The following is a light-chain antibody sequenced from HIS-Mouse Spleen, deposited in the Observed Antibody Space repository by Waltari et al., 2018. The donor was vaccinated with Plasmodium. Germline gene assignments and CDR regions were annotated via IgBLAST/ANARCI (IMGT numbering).Light chain of an antibody. Sequence: SYELTQPPSVSVSPGQTASITCSGYALPTKYAYWYQQKSGQAPGLVIYEDSKRPSGIPERVAGSSSGTMATLTISGAQVEDEADYYCYSTDSSGNHRVFGGGTKLTVL. CDR3: YSTDSSGNHRV. CDR2: EDS. J-gene: IGLJ3*02. V-gene: IGLV3-10*01. CDR1: ALPTKY.